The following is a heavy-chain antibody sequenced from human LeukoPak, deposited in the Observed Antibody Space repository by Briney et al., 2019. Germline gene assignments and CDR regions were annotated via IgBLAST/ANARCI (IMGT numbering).Heavy chain of an antibody. D-gene: IGHD3-3*01. Sequence: PGGSLRLSXAASGFTFSNAWMNWVGQAPGKGLEWVGRIYSKTDGGTTDYAAPVKGRFTISRDDSKNTLYLQMNSLKTEDTAVYYCTTGFFGVVNDAFDIWGQGTTVTVSS. CDR1: GFTFSNAW. V-gene: IGHV3-15*01. J-gene: IGHJ3*02. CDR2: IYSKTDGGTT. CDR3: TTGFFGVVNDAFDI.